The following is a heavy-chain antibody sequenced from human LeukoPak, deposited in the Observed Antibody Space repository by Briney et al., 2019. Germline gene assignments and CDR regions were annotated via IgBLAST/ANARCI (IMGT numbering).Heavy chain of an antibody. CDR2: ISTDGTMA. V-gene: IGHV3-48*03. CDR3: ARETIDCGGDCYDY. D-gene: IGHD2-21*01. J-gene: IGHJ4*02. Sequence: GGSLRLSCAASGFIFSNYEMNLVRQAPGKGLEWISYISTDGTMAYYAGSVKGRFTISRDNAKNSLYLQMNSLRADDTAVYYCARETIDCGGDCYDYWGQGTMATVSS. CDR1: GFIFSNYE.